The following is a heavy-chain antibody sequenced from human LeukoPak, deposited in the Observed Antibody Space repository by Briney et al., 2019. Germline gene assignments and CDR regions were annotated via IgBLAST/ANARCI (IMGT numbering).Heavy chain of an antibody. CDR1: GYTFTSYG. D-gene: IGHD4-17*01. V-gene: IGHV1-18*01. CDR2: ISAYNGNT. J-gene: IGHJ6*03. CDR3: ARAEVALRQLYYYMDV. Sequence: ASVKVSCKASGYTFTSYGISWVRQAPGQGLEWMGWISAYNGNTNYAQKLQGRVTMTTDTSTSTAYMELSSLRSEDTAVYYCARAEVALRQLYYYMDVWGKGTTVTVSS.